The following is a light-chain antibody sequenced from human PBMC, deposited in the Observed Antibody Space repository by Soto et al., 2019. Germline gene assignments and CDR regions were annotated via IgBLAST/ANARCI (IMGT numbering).Light chain of an antibody. CDR1: QSIETW. Sequence: DIQMTQSPSTLSASVGDRVTITCRASQSIETWLAWYQQKPGKAPNLLVYKASSLESGVPSRFSGSGFGTEFTLTISSLQPEDFAAYYCQQYNSFPYTFGQGTRLEIK. CDR2: KAS. CDR3: QQYNSFPYT. V-gene: IGKV1-5*03. J-gene: IGKJ2*01.